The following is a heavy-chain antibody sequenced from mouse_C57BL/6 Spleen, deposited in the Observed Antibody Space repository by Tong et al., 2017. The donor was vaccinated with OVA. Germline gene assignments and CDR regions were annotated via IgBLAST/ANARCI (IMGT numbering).Heavy chain of an antibody. D-gene: IGHD2-4*01. J-gene: IGHJ4*01. CDR3: ARRNYDYDEGYYYAMDD. V-gene: IGHV5-6*01. CDR2: ISSGGSYT. Sequence: EVQLQQSGEDLVTPGGSLNLSCAASGFTFSSYGMSWVRQTPDKRLDWVATISSGGSYTYYPDSVKGRFTISRDNAKNTLYLQMSSRKSEDTAMYYCARRNYDYDEGYYYAMDDWGQGTSVTVSS. CDR1: GFTFSSYG.